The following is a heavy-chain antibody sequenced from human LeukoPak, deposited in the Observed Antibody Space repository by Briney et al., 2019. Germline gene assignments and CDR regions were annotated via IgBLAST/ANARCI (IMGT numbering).Heavy chain of an antibody. CDR2: ISYDGSNK. J-gene: IGHJ4*02. D-gene: IGHD3-10*01. V-gene: IGHV3-30-3*01. Sequence: PGGSLRLSCAASGFTFSNYAIHWLRQAPGKGLEWVAVISYDGSNKYYADSVKGRFTISRDNSKNTLYLQMNSLRTEDTAVYYCARGGHYYGSGSYPFDYWGQGTLVTVSS. CDR1: GFTFSNYA. CDR3: ARGGHYYGSGSYPFDY.